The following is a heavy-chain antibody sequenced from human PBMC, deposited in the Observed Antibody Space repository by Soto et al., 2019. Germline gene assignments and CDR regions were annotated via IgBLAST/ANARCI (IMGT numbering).Heavy chain of an antibody. CDR3: ATVVAKMGFDY. Sequence: GGSLRLSCAASGFTFSNYAMGWVRQAPGKGLEWVSISETGGTTYYADSVKGRFTISRDNSKNSLYLQMNSLRADDTAVYYCATVVAKMGFDYWGQGTLVTVSS. CDR1: GFTFSNYA. V-gene: IGHV3-23*01. CDR2: ISETGGTT. J-gene: IGHJ4*02. D-gene: IGHD2-15*01.